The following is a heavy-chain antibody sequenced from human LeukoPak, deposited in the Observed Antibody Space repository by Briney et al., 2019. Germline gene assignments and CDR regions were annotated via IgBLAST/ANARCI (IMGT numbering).Heavy chain of an antibody. J-gene: IGHJ2*01. CDR1: GGSISSYY. Sequence: PSETLPLTCTVSGGSISSYYWSWIRQPPGKGLEWIGYIYYSGSTNYNPSLKSRVTISVDTSKNQFSLKLSSVTAADTAVYYCARDTHDYGDYVPIWYFDLWGRGTLVTVSS. V-gene: IGHV4-59*01. CDR3: ARDTHDYGDYVPIWYFDL. D-gene: IGHD4-17*01. CDR2: IYYSGST.